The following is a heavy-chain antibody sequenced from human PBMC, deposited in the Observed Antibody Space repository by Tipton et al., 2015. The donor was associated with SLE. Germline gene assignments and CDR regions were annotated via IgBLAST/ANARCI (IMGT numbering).Heavy chain of an antibody. D-gene: IGHD5/OR15-5a*01. V-gene: IGHV4-31*03. CDR2: IHYSGSA. J-gene: IGHJ3*02. CDR1: GGSISSSNYF. Sequence: TLSLTCTVSGGSISSSNYFWSWVRQPPGKGLEWISYIHYSGSAFYNPSLKSRVITSVDISKNQFSLKLNSVTAADTAVYYCAREVNIVDDSDAFDIWGQGTMVTVSP. CDR3: AREVNIVDDSDAFDI.